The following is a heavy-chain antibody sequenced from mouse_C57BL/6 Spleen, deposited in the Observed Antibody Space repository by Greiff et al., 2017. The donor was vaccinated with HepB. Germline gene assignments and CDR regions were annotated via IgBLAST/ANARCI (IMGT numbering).Heavy chain of an antibody. J-gene: IGHJ2*01. D-gene: IGHD1-1*01. Sequence: QVQLQQPGAELVRPGSSVKLSCKASGYTFTSYWMHWVKQRPIQGLEWIGNIDPSDSETHYNQKFKDKATLTVDKSSSTAYMQLSSLTSEDSAVYYCARGGTTVWAPFDYWGQGTTLTVSS. CDR1: GYTFTSYW. CDR2: IDPSDSET. V-gene: IGHV1-52*01. CDR3: ARGGTTVWAPFDY.